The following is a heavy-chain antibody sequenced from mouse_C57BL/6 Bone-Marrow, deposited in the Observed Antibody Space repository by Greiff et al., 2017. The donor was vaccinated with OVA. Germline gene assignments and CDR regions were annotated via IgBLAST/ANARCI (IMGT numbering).Heavy chain of an antibody. CDR2: ISDGGSYT. D-gene: IGHD2-1*01. Sequence: EVQVVESGGGLVKPGGSLKLSCAASGFTFSSYAMSWVRQTPEKRLEWVATISDGGSYTYYPDNVKGRFTISRDNAKNNLYLQMSHLKSEDTAMYYCARDGNQFAYWGQGTLVTVSA. CDR1: GFTFSSYA. J-gene: IGHJ3*01. CDR3: ARDGNQFAY. V-gene: IGHV5-4*01.